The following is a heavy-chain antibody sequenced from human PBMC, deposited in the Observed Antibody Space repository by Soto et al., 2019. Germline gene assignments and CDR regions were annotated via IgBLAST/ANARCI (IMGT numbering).Heavy chain of an antibody. V-gene: IGHV3-30*18. CDR2: ISYDGRHK. CDR1: GFTFSNSG. CDR3: AKGPGEPRDPPLSSWFDP. D-gene: IGHD3-16*01. J-gene: IGHJ5*02. Sequence: QVQLVESGGGVVQPERSLRLSCAASGFTFSNSGFHWVRQAPGKGLEWVAVISYDGRHKYYTDSVNGRFTISRDNSTNTVTLQMNNPRPDDTAVYYCAKGPGEPRDPPLSSWFDPWGLGSLVTVSS.